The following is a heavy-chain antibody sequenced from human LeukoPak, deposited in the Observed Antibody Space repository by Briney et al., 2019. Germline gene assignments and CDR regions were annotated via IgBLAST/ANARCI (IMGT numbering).Heavy chain of an antibody. J-gene: IGHJ3*01. D-gene: IGHD3-9*01. CDR1: GYTFTGYY. CDR3: AREIGTSRAGLAWFER. V-gene: IGHV3-30*03. Sequence: SCKASGYTFTGYYMHWVRQAPGKGLEWVAVVSYDGTNKFYADSVKGRFTISRDSSKNTLYLQMNSLGVEDTAVYYCAREIGTSRAGLAWFERWGQGTMVTVSS. CDR2: VSYDGTNK.